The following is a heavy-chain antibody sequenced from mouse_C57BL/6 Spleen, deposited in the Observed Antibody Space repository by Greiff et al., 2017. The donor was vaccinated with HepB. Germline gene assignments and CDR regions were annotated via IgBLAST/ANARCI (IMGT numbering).Heavy chain of an antibody. CDR3: AREKPDYYAMDY. J-gene: IGHJ4*01. CDR2: ISSGSSTI. Sequence: DVKLVESGGGLVKPGGSLKLSCAASGFTFSDYGMHWVRQAPEKGLEWVAYISSGSSTIYYADTVKGRFTISRDNAKNTLFLQMTSLRSEDTAMYYCAREKPDYYAMDYWGQGTSVTVSS. V-gene: IGHV5-17*01. CDR1: GFTFSDYG.